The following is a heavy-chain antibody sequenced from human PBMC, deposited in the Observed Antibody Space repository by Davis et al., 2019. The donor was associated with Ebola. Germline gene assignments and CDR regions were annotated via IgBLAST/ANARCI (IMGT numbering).Heavy chain of an antibody. J-gene: IGHJ6*03. Sequence: SVKVSCKASGATFGRHTVTWVRQAPGQGLEWMGGIIPILGIANYAQKFQGRVTITADKSTSTAYMELSSLRSEDTAVYYFARGASYYDFWSGYFDYYYYYMDVWGKGTTVTVSS. CDR3: ARGASYYDFWSGYFDYYYYYMDV. CDR1: GATFGRHT. D-gene: IGHD3-3*01. CDR2: IIPILGIA. V-gene: IGHV1-69*10.